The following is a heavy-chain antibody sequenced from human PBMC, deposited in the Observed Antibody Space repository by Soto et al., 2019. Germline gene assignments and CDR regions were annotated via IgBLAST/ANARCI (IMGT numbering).Heavy chain of an antibody. Sequence: EVQLLESGGGLVQPGGSLRLSCAASGFTFSSYAMSWVRQAPGQVLEWVSAISGSGGSTYYADSVKGRFTISRDNSKNTLYLQMNSLRAEDTAVYYCANAGGDIVATSFYYWGQGTLVTVSS. CDR1: GFTFSSYA. J-gene: IGHJ4*02. CDR2: ISGSGGST. D-gene: IGHD5-12*01. V-gene: IGHV3-23*01. CDR3: ANAGGDIVATSFYY.